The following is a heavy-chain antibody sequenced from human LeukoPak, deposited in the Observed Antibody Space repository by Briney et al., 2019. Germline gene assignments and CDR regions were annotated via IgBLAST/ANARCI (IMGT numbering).Heavy chain of an antibody. D-gene: IGHD2-2*01. CDR1: GFAFDEHG. Sequence: GGSLRLSCTASGFAFDEHGMSWVRQVPGKGLEWVSGINWSGGSTGYADPLRGRFTISRDNAKNSLYLQMDSLRAEDTALYYCARAPITSPFYFDYWGQGTLVAVSS. J-gene: IGHJ4*02. CDR3: ARAPITSPFYFDY. CDR2: INWSGGST. V-gene: IGHV3-20*04.